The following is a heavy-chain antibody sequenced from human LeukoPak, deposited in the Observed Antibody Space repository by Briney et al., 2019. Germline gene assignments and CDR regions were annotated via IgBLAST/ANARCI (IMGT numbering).Heavy chain of an antibody. CDR3: ASPYYYDSSGYGDLGAFDI. V-gene: IGHV3-48*02. Sequence: GGSLRLSCAASGFTFSSYSMNWVRQAPGKGLEWVSYISSSSSTIYYADSVKGRFTISRDNATNSLYMQMNSLRDEDTAVYYCASPYYYDSSGYGDLGAFDIWGQGTMVPVSS. J-gene: IGHJ3*02. CDR2: ISSSSSTI. D-gene: IGHD3-22*01. CDR1: GFTFSSYS.